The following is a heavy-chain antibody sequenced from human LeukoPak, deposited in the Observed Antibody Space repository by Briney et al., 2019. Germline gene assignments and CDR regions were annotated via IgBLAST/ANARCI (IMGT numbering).Heavy chain of an antibody. V-gene: IGHV4-39*07. CDR1: GGSISSSSYY. CDR3: ARGSLAAGTVGMVG. J-gene: IGHJ4*02. CDR2: IYYSGST. D-gene: IGHD6-13*01. Sequence: SETLSLTCTVSGGSISSSSYYWGWIRQPPGKGLEWIGSIYYSGSTYYNPSLKSRVTISVDTSKNQFSLKLSSVTAADTAVYYCARGSLAAGTVGMVGWGQGTLVTVSS.